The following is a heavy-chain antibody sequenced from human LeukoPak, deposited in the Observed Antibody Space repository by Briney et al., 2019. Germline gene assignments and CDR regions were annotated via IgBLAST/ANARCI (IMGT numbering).Heavy chain of an antibody. CDR2: ISGSGDRT. V-gene: IGHV3-23*01. Sequence: GGSLRLSCAASGFTFNSYAMSWVRQAPGKGLEWVSAISGSGDRTFYADSVKGRLTISRDNSKNTLYLQLNTVRAEDTALYYCARGGTNYYYMDVWGNGTTVTVSS. D-gene: IGHD3-10*01. CDR1: GFTFNSYA. J-gene: IGHJ6*03. CDR3: ARGGTNYYYMDV.